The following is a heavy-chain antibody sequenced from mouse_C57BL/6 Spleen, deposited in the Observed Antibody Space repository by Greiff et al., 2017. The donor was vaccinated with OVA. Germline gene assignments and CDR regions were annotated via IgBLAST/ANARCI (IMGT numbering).Heavy chain of an antibody. CDR3: ARRESNSYAMDY. CDR2: IYPRSGNT. V-gene: IGHV1-81*01. D-gene: IGHD2-5*01. J-gene: IGHJ4*01. Sequence: VKLVESGAELARPGASVKLSCKASGYTFTSYGISWVKQRTGQGLEWIGEIYPRSGNTYYNEKFKGKATLTADKSSSTAYMELRSLTSEDSAVYFCARRESNSYAMDYWGQGTSVTVSS. CDR1: GYTFTSYG.